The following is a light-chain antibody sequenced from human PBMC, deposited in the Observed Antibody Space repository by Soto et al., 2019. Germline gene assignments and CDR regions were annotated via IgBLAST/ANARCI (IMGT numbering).Light chain of an antibody. V-gene: IGKV3-15*01. CDR1: QSVSSN. Sequence: EIVMTQSPATLSVSPGERATLSCRASQSVSSNLAWYQQKPGQAPRLLIYGASTRANGIPARFSGSGSGTEFTLTISSLQSEDFAVYYCQQYNNWPQRTFGQGTKVEIK. CDR2: GAS. CDR3: QQYNNWPQRT. J-gene: IGKJ1*01.